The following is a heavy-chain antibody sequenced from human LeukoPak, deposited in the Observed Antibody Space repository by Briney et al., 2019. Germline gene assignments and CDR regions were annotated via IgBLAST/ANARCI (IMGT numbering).Heavy chain of an antibody. Sequence: SETLSLTCAVYGGSFSGYYWSWIRQPPGKGLEWIGEINHSGSTNYNPSLKSRITISVDTSKNQFSLKLSSVTAADTAVYYCARVAGNYYYYMDVWGKGTTVTISS. CDR1: GGSFSGYY. J-gene: IGHJ6*03. D-gene: IGHD6-13*01. CDR3: ARVAGNYYYYMDV. V-gene: IGHV4-34*01. CDR2: INHSGST.